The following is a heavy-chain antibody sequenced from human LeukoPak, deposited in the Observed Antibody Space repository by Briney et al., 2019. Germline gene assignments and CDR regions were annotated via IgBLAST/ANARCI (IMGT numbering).Heavy chain of an antibody. CDR3: ARTSGYSYGYDY. J-gene: IGHJ4*02. D-gene: IGHD5-18*01. CDR1: GGSISSGSYC. CDR2: IYTSGST. Sequence: SETLSLTCTVSGGSISSGSYCWSWLRQPAGKGLEWIGRIYTSGSTNYNPSLKTRVTISVDTSKNQFSLKLSSVTAADTAVYYCARTSGYSYGYDYWGQGTLVTVSS. V-gene: IGHV4-61*02.